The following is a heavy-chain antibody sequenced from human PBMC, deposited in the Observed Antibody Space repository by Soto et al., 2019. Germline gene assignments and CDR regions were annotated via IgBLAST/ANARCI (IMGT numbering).Heavy chain of an antibody. D-gene: IGHD2-15*01. Sequence: PSETLSLTCTVSGGSISSYYWTWIRQPPGKGLEWIGYIYYSGNTKYNPSLKGRVTISLDTSRNQFSLELNSVTAADTAVYFCVRRVAVRPDYYFDYWGQGTLVTVSS. CDR1: GGSISSYY. CDR2: IYYSGNT. V-gene: IGHV4-59*08. CDR3: VRRVAVRPDYYFDY. J-gene: IGHJ4*02.